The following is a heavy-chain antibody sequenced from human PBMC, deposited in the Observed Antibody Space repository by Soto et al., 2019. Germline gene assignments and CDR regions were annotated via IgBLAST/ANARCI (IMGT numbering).Heavy chain of an antibody. CDR3: ARGLYYDILTGTFDY. V-gene: IGHV4-59*01. CDR1: GGSISSYY. Sequence: SETLSLTCTVSGGSISSYYWSWIRQPPGKGLEWIGYIYYSGSTNYNPSLKSRVTISVDTSKNQFSLKLSSVTAADTAVYYCARGLYYDILTGTFDYWGQGTLVTVSS. J-gene: IGHJ4*02. CDR2: IYYSGST. D-gene: IGHD3-9*01.